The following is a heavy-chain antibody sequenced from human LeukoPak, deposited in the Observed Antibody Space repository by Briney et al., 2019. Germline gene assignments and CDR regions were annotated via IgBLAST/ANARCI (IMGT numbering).Heavy chain of an antibody. D-gene: IGHD6-13*01. Sequence: PGGSLRLSCAASGFTFSNYWMNWVRQAPGKGLEWVSSISSSSSYIYYADSVKGRFTISRDNAKNSLYLQMNSLRAEDTAVYYCARGIAAAGTLNWGQGTLVTVSS. CDR2: ISSSSSYI. V-gene: IGHV3-21*01. CDR3: ARGIAAAGTLN. J-gene: IGHJ4*02. CDR1: GFTFSNYW.